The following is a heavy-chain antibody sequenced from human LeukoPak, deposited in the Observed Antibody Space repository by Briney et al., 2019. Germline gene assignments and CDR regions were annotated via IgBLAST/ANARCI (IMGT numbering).Heavy chain of an antibody. V-gene: IGHV3-30*03. CDR3: ARQPTAMVYYYGMDV. D-gene: IGHD5-18*01. CDR1: GFTFSSYG. Sequence: PGGSLRLSCAASGFTFSSYGMHWVRQAPGKGLEWVAVISYDGSNKYYADSVKGRFTISRDNSKNTLYLQMNSLRAEDTAVYYCARQPTAMVYYYGMDVWGQGTTVTVSS. J-gene: IGHJ6*02. CDR2: ISYDGSNK.